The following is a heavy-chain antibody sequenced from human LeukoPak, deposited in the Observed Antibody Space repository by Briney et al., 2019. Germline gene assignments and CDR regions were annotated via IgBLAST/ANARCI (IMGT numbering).Heavy chain of an antibody. D-gene: IGHD7-27*01. J-gene: IGHJ4*02. CDR2: INPSGGST. CDR1: GHTFTSYY. Sequence: ASVKVSCKASGHTFTSYYMQWVRQAPGQGLEWMGVINPSGGSTSYAQKFQGRVTMTRDTSTTTVYTDLSSLRSEDTAVYYCASLNWGSGWVNDYWGQGTLVTVSS. V-gene: IGHV1-46*01. CDR3: ASLNWGSGWVNDY.